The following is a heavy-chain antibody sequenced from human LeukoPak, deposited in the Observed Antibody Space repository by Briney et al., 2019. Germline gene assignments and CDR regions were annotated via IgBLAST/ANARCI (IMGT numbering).Heavy chain of an antibody. D-gene: IGHD1-26*01. CDR2: INEDGSTT. CDR1: GFTFSSNW. CDR3: VRDLGGRSGH. V-gene: IGHV3-74*01. Sequence: GGSLRLSCAASGFTFSSNWMHWVRQAPGKGLVWVSRINEDGSTTNYADSVKGRSTIFRDNAKNTLYLQMNSLGAEDTAVYYCVRDLGGRSGHWGQGTLVTVSS. J-gene: IGHJ4*02.